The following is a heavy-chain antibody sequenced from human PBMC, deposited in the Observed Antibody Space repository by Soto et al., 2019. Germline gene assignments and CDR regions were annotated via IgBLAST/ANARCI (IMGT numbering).Heavy chain of an antibody. V-gene: IGHV3-7*03. CDR2: INQDGSEK. J-gene: IGHJ6*02. CDR3: ATSPYPSYYYYGMDV. Sequence: EVQLVESGGGLVQPGGSLRLSCAASGFTFSNYWMSWVRQAPGKGLEWVANINQDGSEKYYVDSVKGRFTISRDNGKNSLYLQMNSLRAEDTAVYYCATSPYPSYYYYGMDVCGQGTTVTVSS. CDR1: GFTFSNYW.